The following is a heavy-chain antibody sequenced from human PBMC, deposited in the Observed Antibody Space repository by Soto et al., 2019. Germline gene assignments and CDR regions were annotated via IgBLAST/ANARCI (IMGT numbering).Heavy chain of an antibody. V-gene: IGHV1-69*13. Sequence: SVKVSCKASGGTFSIYAISWVRQAPGQGLEWMGGIIPIFGTANYAQKFQGRVTITADESTSTAYMELSSLRSEDTAVYYCARPTRYYYDSSGQSAWFDPWGQGTLVXVSS. CDR1: GGTFSIYA. D-gene: IGHD3-22*01. J-gene: IGHJ5*02. CDR2: IIPIFGTA. CDR3: ARPTRYYYDSSGQSAWFDP.